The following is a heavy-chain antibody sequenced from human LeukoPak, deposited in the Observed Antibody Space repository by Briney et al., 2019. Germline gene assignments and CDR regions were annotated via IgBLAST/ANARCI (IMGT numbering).Heavy chain of an antibody. J-gene: IGHJ3*01. Sequence: PSETLSLTCTVSGGSISSSSYYWGWIRQPPGKGLEWIGSIYYSGSTYYNPSLKSRVTISVDTSKNQFSLKLTSVTAADTAVYYCAGFHGDYASSYAFHLWAQGTMVTVSS. V-gene: IGHV4-39*01. CDR2: IYYSGST. CDR1: GGSISSSSYY. CDR3: AGFHGDYASSYAFHL. D-gene: IGHD2-21*01.